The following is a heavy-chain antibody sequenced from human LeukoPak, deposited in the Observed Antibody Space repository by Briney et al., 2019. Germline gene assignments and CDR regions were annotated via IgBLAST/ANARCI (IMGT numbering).Heavy chain of an antibody. CDR2: IYYSGST. Sequence: HPSETLSLTCTVSGGSISSSSYYWGWIRQPPGKGLEWIGSIYYSGSTYYNPSLKSRVTISVVTSKNQFSLKLSSVTAADTAVYYCSGYDFGSGYYYYMDVWGKGTTVTVSS. CDR1: GGSISSSSYY. D-gene: IGHD5-12*01. CDR3: SGYDFGSGYYYYMDV. J-gene: IGHJ6*03. V-gene: IGHV4-39*07.